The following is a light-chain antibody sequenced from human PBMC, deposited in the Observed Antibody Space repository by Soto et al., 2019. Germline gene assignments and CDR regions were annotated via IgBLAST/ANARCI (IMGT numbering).Light chain of an antibody. CDR1: QSVSSSY. V-gene: IGKV3-20*01. CDR3: HQYGSSPAT. CDR2: GAT. Sequence: EIVLTQSPGTLSLSPGERVTLSCRASQSVSSSYLAWYQQRRGQAPRILIYGATSRDTGIPDRFSGSRSGTDFTLPISRLEPEDFSVYYCHQYGSSPATFGQGTKVDIK. J-gene: IGKJ1*01.